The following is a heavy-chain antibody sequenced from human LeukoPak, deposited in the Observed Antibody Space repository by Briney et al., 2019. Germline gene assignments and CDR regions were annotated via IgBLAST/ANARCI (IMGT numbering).Heavy chain of an antibody. V-gene: IGHV4-39*01. CDR1: GGSISSSTYY. D-gene: IGHD2-2*01. Sequence: SETLSLTCTVSGGSISSSTYYWGWIRQPPGKGLEWMGSIYYSGSTYYNPSLKSRVIISVDMSKSQFSLKLSSVTAADTAVYYCARSYCSSSCYAVGAFDIWGQGTVVTVSS. J-gene: IGHJ3*02. CDR3: ARSYCSSSCYAVGAFDI. CDR2: IYYSGST.